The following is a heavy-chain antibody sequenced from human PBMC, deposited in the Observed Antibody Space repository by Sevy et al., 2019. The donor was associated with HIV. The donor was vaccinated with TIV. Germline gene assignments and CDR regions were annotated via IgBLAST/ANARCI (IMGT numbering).Heavy chain of an antibody. CDR3: ARDNDLGAMDV. CDR2: ISYDGSNK. Sequence: GGSLRLSCVASGFTFSSYAMHWVRQAPGKGLEWVAVISYDGSNKYYADSVKGRFTISRDNSKNTLYLQMNSLRAEDTAVYYCARDNDLGAMDVWGQGTTVTVSS. V-gene: IGHV3-30-3*01. J-gene: IGHJ6*02. D-gene: IGHD3-3*01. CDR1: GFTFSSYA.